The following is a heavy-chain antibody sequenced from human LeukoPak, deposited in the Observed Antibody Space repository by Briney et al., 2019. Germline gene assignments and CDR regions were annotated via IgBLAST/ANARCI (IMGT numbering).Heavy chain of an antibody. CDR2: IIPIFGTA. CDR3: ARFGSCGGDCALPFDP. Sequence: GASVKVSCKASGGTFSSYAISWVRQAPGQGLEWMGGIIPIFGTANYAQKFQGRVTITADESTSTAYMELSSLRSEDTAVYYCARFGSCGGDCALPFDPWGQGTLVTVSS. V-gene: IGHV1-69*13. CDR1: GGTFSSYA. D-gene: IGHD2-21*01. J-gene: IGHJ5*02.